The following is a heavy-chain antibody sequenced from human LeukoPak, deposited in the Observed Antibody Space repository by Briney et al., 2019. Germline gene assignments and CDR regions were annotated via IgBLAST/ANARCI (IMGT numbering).Heavy chain of an antibody. V-gene: IGHV4-34*01. J-gene: IGHJ4*02. D-gene: IGHD1-26*01. Sequence: SETLSLTCAVYGGSFSGYYWSWIRQPPGKGLEWIGEINHSGSTNCNPSLKSRVTISVDTSKNQFSLKLSSVTAADTAVYYCARGGELLGGRYFDYWGQGTLVTVSS. CDR2: INHSGST. CDR1: GGSFSGYY. CDR3: ARGGELLGGRYFDY.